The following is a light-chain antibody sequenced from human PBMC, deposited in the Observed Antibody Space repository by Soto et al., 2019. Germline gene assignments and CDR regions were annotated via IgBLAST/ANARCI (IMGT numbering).Light chain of an antibody. Sequence: QSALTQPRSVSGSPGQSVPISCTGTSSDVGGYNYVSWYQQHPGKAPKLMIYDVSKRPSGVPDRFSGSKSGNTASLTISGLQAEDEADYYCCSYAGSNWVFGGGTKLTVL. CDR3: CSYAGSNWV. J-gene: IGLJ3*02. V-gene: IGLV2-11*01. CDR2: DVS. CDR1: SSDVGGYNY.